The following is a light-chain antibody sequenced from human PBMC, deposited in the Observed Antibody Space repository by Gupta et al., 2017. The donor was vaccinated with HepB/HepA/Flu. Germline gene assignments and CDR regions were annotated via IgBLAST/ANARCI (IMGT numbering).Light chain of an antibody. J-gene: IGKJ5*01. V-gene: IGKV2-30*01. CDR1: QSLVDSAGNTF. CDR2: KVS. CDR3: MQGTYWPT. Sequence: DVVLTQSPLSLPVILGQPASISCRSSQSLVDSAGNTFLNWFQQRPGQSPRRLIYKVSNRDSGVPDRFSGSGSGTDFTLRISRVEAEDVGLYDCMQGTYWPTCGQGTRLEIK.